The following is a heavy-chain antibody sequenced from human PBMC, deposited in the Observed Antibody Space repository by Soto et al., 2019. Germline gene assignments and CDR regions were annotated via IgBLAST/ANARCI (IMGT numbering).Heavy chain of an antibody. D-gene: IGHD4-17*01. Sequence: QVQLVQSGAEVKKPGASVKVSCKASGYSFTRYYMHWVRQAPGQGLEWMGIINPSSGSTNYAQKFQGRVTMTRDMSTNTVYMEMSSLRCEDTAVYYCARDRVYGAHYYYGMDVWGQGTTVTVSS. CDR2: INPSSGST. CDR3: ARDRVYGAHYYYGMDV. CDR1: GYSFTRYY. J-gene: IGHJ6*02. V-gene: IGHV1-46*01.